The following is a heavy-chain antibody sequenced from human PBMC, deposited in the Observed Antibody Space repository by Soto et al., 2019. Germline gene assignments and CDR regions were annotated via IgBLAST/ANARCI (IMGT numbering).Heavy chain of an antibody. J-gene: IGHJ4*02. D-gene: IGHD2-2*01. CDR2: IYYSGST. CDR1: GGSISSSSYY. CDR3: ARHIGISSTSSYYFDY. Sequence: SETLSLTCTVSGGSISSSSYYWSWIRQPPGKGLEWIGSIYYSGSTYYNPSLKSRVTISVDTSKNQFSLKLSSVTAADTAVYYCARHIGISSTSSYYFDYWGQGTLDTVSS. V-gene: IGHV4-39*01.